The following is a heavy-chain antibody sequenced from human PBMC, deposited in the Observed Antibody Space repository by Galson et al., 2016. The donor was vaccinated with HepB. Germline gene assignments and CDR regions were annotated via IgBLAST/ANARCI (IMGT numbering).Heavy chain of an antibody. Sequence: SLRLSCAASGFTFSSYGMHWVRQAPGKGLEWVAFISYDGSNKKYADSVKGRFTISRDNSKNTLYLQMNSLRAEDTAVYYCASEAPILAPTLDYWGQGTLVIGSS. CDR3: ASEAPILAPTLDY. J-gene: IGHJ4*02. CDR1: GFTFSSYG. V-gene: IGHV3-30*03. CDR2: ISYDGSNK. D-gene: IGHD5-12*01.